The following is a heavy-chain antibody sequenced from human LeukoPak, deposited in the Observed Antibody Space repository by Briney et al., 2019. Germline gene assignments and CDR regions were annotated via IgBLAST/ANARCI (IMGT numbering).Heavy chain of an antibody. V-gene: IGHV3-15*01. D-gene: IGHD4-17*01. CDR1: GFTFSNAW. J-gene: IGHJ4*02. CDR3: TTSYGDSHSDY. CDR2: IKTKTDGGTT. Sequence: PGGSLRLSCAASGFTFSNAWMTWVRQAPGKGLEWVGRIKTKTDGGTTDYAAPVKGRFTISRDDSKNTLYLQMNSLKTEDTAVYYCTTSYGDSHSDYWGQGTLVTVSS.